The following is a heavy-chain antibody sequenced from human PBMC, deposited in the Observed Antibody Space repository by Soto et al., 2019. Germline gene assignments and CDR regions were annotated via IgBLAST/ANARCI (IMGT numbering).Heavy chain of an antibody. CDR2: VSDGGSYT. CDR3: AKGRYGDYGWFDP. D-gene: IGHD4-17*01. CDR1: GFTFSTSS. Sequence: SLRLSCSGSGFTFSTSSMSWVRQAPGKGLQWISSVSDGGSYTYYADSVKGRFTVSRDNSRNTLYLQMNSLRAEDTAVYYCAKGRYGDYGWFDPWGQGTLVTV. V-gene: IGHV3-23*01. J-gene: IGHJ5*02.